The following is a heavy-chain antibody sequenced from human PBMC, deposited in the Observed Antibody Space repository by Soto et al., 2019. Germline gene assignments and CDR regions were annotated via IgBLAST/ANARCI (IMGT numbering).Heavy chain of an antibody. J-gene: IGHJ4*02. CDR2: IYPGDSDT. V-gene: IGHV5-51*01. CDR1: GYSFTSYW. D-gene: IGHD3-10*01. CDR3: ARQSPSSFGELLYGGFDY. Sequence: GESLKISCKGSGYSFTSYWIGWVRQMPGKGLEWMGIIYPGDSDTRYSPSFQGQVTISADKSISTAYLQWSSLKASDTAMYYCARQSPSSFGELLYGGFDYWGQGTLVTVSS.